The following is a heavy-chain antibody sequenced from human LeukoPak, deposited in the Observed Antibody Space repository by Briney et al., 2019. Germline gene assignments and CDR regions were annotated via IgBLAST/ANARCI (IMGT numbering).Heavy chain of an antibody. CDR1: GFTFSSYW. CDR2: INSDGSST. J-gene: IGHJ4*02. D-gene: IGHD5-12*01. CDR3: ARVGQAGYVGYPLDY. V-gene: IGHV3-74*01. Sequence: PGGSLRLSCAASGFTFSSYWMHWARQAPGKGLMWVSRINSDGSSTSYADSVKGRFTISRDNAKNTLYLQMNSLRAEDTAVFYCARVGQAGYVGYPLDYRGQGTLVTVSS.